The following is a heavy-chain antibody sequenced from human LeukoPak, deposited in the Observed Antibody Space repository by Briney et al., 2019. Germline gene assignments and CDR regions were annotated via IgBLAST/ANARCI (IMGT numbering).Heavy chain of an antibody. CDR1: GYTFTGYY. D-gene: IGHD3-3*01. V-gene: IGHV1-2*02. J-gene: IGHJ6*02. Sequence: GASVKVSCKASGYTFTGYYMHWVRQAPGQGLEWMGWINPNSGGTNYAQTFQGRVTMSRDTSISTAYMELSRLRSDDTAVYYCARDLYYDFWSGYYYYYGMDVWGQGTTVTVSS. CDR2: INPNSGGT. CDR3: ARDLYYDFWSGYYYYYGMDV.